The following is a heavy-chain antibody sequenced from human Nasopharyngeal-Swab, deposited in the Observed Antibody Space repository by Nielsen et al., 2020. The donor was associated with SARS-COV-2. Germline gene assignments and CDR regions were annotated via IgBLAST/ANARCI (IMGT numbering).Heavy chain of an antibody. D-gene: IGHD2-2*01. CDR1: GFNFNTFW. V-gene: IGHV3-7*03. Sequence: GRSLRLSCAHSGFNFNTFWITWVRPVPGKGLEWVANINPDGSEMQYVDSVKGRFTISRDNAENSLYLHMNSLRGDDPAVYYCAHYASAAYWGQGTLVTVSS. CDR3: AHYASAAY. J-gene: IGHJ4*02. CDR2: INPDGSEM.